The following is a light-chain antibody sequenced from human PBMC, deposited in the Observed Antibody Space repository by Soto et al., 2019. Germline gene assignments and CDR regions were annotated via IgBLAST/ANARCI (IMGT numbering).Light chain of an antibody. Sequence: EIVLTQSPGTLSLSPGERATLSCRASQSVSSSYLAWYQQKPGQAPRLLIYGASSRATGIPDRFSGSGSGTDFTLTISRLEPEDFAVYYLQQYGSCSWTCGQGTMGEIK. V-gene: IGKV3-20*01. CDR3: QQYGSCSWT. CDR1: QSVSSSY. J-gene: IGKJ1*01. CDR2: GAS.